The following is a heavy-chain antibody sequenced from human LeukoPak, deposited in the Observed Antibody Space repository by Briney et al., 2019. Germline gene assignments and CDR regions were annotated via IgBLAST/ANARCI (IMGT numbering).Heavy chain of an antibody. CDR1: GGTFSSYT. D-gene: IGHD2-15*01. CDR3: ASATLRCSGGSCYEMDV. J-gene: IGHJ6*04. V-gene: IGHV1-69*06. CDR2: IIPLFGTP. Sequence: SVKVSCKASGGTFSSYTISWVRQAPGQGLEWMGGIIPLFGTPDYAQKFQGRVTITADKSTSTAYMELSSLRSEDTAVYYCASATLRCSGGSCYEMDVWGKGTTVTVSS.